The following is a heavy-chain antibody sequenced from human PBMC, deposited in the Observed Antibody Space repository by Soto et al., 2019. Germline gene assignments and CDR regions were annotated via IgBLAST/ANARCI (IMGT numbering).Heavy chain of an antibody. CDR2: ISPYTGNT. J-gene: IGHJ6*02. D-gene: IGHD3-16*01. CDR1: GYIFVNYG. CDR3: VMVDNYVTPTPQDV. Sequence: QVQLVQSGDEVKKPGAPVKVSCKASGYIFVNYGIAWVRQAPGQGLEWMGWISPYTGNTHSATKVQGRLTMTTDTSTSTAYMDLGRLTSDDTAVYYCVMVDNYVTPTPQDVWGQGTTVTVSS. V-gene: IGHV1-18*01.